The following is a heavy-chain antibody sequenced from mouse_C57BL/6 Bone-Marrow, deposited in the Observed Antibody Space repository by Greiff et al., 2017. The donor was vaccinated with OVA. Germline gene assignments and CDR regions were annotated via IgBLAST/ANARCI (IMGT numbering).Heavy chain of an antibody. CDR3: ARDYDYSYAMDY. Sequence: QVQLQQSGAELVRPGTSVKVSCKASGYAFTNYLIEWVKQRPGQGLEWIGVINPGSGGTNYNEKFKGKATLTADKSSSTAYMQLSSLTSEDSAVYFCARDYDYSYAMDYWGQGTSVTVSS. CDR2: INPGSGGT. D-gene: IGHD2-4*01. V-gene: IGHV1-54*01. CDR1: GYAFTNYL. J-gene: IGHJ4*01.